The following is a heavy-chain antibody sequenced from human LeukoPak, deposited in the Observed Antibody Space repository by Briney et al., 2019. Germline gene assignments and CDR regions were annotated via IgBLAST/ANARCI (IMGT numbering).Heavy chain of an antibody. CDR2: IYYSGST. D-gene: IGHD3-9*01. J-gene: IGHJ4*02. V-gene: IGHV4-59*01. Sequence: PSETLSLTCTVSGGSISSYYWSWIRQPPGKGLEWIGYIYYSGSTNYNPSLKSRVTISVDTSKNQFSLKLSSVIAADTAVYYCARVDILTGYYDYWGQGTLVTVSS. CDR1: GGSISSYY. CDR3: ARVDILTGYYDY.